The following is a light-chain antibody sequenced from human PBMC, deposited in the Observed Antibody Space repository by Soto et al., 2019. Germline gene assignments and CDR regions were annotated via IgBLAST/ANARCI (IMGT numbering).Light chain of an antibody. CDR3: LQNYRSPWT. CDR2: AAS. V-gene: IGKV1-6*01. CDR1: QAIGND. J-gene: IGKJ1*01. Sequence: AIQMTQSPSSLSASVGDRVTITCRASQAIGNDLGWYQQIPGKAPKLLIYAASRLHSGVPSKFSGSGSGSDFTLTISSLQPKDFATYYCLQNYRSPWTFGQGTKVELK.